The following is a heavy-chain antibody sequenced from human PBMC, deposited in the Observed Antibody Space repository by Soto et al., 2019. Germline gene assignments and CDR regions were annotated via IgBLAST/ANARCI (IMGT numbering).Heavy chain of an antibody. CDR1: GYNISSYD. CDR2: MDPNRGHS. J-gene: IGHJ4*02. CDR3: ARAAYRSLWFLSH. Sequence: ASVKVSCKASGYNISSYDISWVRQAAGQGLEWMGWMDPNRGHSDSVQNFRGRVTMTTNISASTAYMELSGLRSDDTGVYYCARAAYRSLWFLSHWGQGTLVTVSS. V-gene: IGHV1-8*01. D-gene: IGHD3-9*01.